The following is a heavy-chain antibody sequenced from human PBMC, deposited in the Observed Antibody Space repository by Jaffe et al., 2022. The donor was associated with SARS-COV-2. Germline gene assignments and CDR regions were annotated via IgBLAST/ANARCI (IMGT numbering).Heavy chain of an antibody. CDR2: ISGSGGST. CDR3: AKDPGPGSYSEEYYYYGMDV. J-gene: IGHJ6*02. V-gene: IGHV3-23*01. D-gene: IGHD1-26*01. CDR1: GFTFSSYA. Sequence: EVQLLESGGGLVQPGGSLRLSCAASGFTFSSYAMSWVRQAPGKGLEWVSAISGSGGSTYYADSVKGRFTISRDNSKNTLYLQMNSLRAEDTAVYYCAKDPGPGSYSEEYYYYGMDVWGQGTTVTVSS.